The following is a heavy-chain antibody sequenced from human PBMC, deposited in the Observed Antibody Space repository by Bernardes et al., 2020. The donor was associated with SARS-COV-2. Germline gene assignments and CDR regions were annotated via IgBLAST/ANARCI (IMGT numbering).Heavy chain of an antibody. CDR2: IRSKANSHAT. D-gene: IGHD2-8*01. V-gene: IGHV3-73*01. J-gene: IGHJ4*02. Sequence: GGSLRLSCATSGFIFSDSAMHWVRQASGKGLEWIGRIRSKANSHATSYAESVKGRFTISRDDSKNTAYLEMNSLKTEDTAMYFCTTRLKYYPDGFDYWGQGTLVTVSS. CDR3: TTRLKYYPDGFDY. CDR1: GFIFSDSA.